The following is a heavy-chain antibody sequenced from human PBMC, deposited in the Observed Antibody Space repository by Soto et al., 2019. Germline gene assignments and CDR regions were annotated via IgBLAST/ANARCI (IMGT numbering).Heavy chain of an antibody. CDR1: VYTSTSHF. V-gene: IGHV1-46*01. CDR2: INPSGGGR. CDR3: ARVDDMSTGYSAAY. D-gene: IGHD3-9*01. Sequence: XSVKVCCKTSVYTSTSHFMHCVRQSPGQGLEWMGIINPSGGGRSYAQKFQGRVTMTRDTSTSTFYMELTSLTSDDTGVYYCARVDDMSTGYSAAYWAQGTPVTVSS. J-gene: IGHJ4*02.